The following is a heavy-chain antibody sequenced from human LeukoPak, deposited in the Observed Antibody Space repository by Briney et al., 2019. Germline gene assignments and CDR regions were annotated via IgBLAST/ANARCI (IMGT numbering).Heavy chain of an antibody. D-gene: IGHD6-19*01. CDR1: GGSFSGYY. CDR3: ARASRLVRSAFDI. Sequence: SETLSLTCAVYGGSFSGYYWSWIRQPPGKGLEWIGEINHSGSTNYNPSLKSRVAISVDTPKNQFSLKLSSVTAADTAVYYCARASRLVRSAFDIWGQGTMVTVSS. V-gene: IGHV4-34*01. CDR2: INHSGST. J-gene: IGHJ3*02.